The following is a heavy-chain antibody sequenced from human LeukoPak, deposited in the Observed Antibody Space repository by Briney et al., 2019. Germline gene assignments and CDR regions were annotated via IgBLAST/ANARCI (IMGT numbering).Heavy chain of an antibody. V-gene: IGHV3-21*01. CDR3: ASFRDYSNCN. CDR1: GFTFSSYS. D-gene: IGHD4-11*01. CDR2: ISSRSSYI. Sequence: PGGSLRLSCAASGFTFSSYSMSWVRQAPGKGLEWVSFISSRSSYIYYADSVKGRFTISRDNANNSLYLHMNSLRAEDAAVYYCASFRDYSNCNWGQGTLVTVSS. J-gene: IGHJ4*02.